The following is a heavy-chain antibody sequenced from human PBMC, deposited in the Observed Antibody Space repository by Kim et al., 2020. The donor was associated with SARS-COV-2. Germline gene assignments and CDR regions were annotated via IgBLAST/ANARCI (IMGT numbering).Heavy chain of an antibody. CDR3: AKEEGASVAGTGMGYFQH. D-gene: IGHD6-19*01. V-gene: IGHV3-30*02. J-gene: IGHJ1*01. Sequence: KGRFTISRDNSKNTLYRQMNSLRAEDTAVYYCAKEEGASVAGTGMGYFQHWGQGTLVTVSS.